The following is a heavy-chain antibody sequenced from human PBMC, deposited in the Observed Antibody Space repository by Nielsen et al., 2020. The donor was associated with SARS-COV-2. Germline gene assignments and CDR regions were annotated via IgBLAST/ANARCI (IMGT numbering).Heavy chain of an antibody. J-gene: IGHJ6*02. Sequence: GESLKISCAASGFTFSSYSMNWVRQAPGKGLEWVSYISSSSSTIYYADSVKGRFTISRDNAKNSLYLQMNSLRAEDTAVYYCARDSSGWYALTTYYYYCMDVWGQGTTVTVSS. V-gene: IGHV3-48*01. CDR1: GFTFSSYS. CDR3: ARDSSGWYALTTYYYYCMDV. CDR2: ISSSSSTI. D-gene: IGHD6-19*01.